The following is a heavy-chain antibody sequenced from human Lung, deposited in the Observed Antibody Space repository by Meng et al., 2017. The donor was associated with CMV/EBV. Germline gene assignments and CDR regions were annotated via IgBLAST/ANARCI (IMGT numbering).Heavy chain of an antibody. CDR3: ARPIGPSRDYYYGTDV. CDR1: GYTFTDYY. Sequence: ASXXVSCKASGYTFTDYYMHWVRQAPGQGLEWMGWINPNSGGTNYAQKFQGRVAMTRDTSISTAYMELSRPRSDDTAVYYCARPIGPSRDYYYGTDVWGQGXAVTDSS. D-gene: IGHD2/OR15-2a*01. CDR2: INPNSGGT. J-gene: IGHJ6*02. V-gene: IGHV1-2*02.